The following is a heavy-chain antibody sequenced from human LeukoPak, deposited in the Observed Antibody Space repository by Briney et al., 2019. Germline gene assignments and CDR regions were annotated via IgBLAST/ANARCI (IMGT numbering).Heavy chain of an antibody. Sequence: ASVKVSCKASGYTFTSYGISWVRQAPGQGLEWMGWISAYNGNTNYAQKLQGRVTMTTDTSTSTAYMELRSLRSDDTAVYYCARDHYGSGSHLLGVDYGMDVWGQGTTVTVSS. J-gene: IGHJ6*02. D-gene: IGHD3-10*01. CDR2: ISAYNGNT. CDR1: GYTFTSYG. V-gene: IGHV1-18*01. CDR3: ARDHYGSGSHLLGVDYGMDV.